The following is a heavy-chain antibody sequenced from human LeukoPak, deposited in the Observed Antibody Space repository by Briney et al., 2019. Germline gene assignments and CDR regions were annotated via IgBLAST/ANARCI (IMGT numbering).Heavy chain of an antibody. D-gene: IGHD3-9*01. J-gene: IGHJ4*02. CDR3: ARGSDILTGYSQGDY. CDR1: GFTFSSYG. CDR2: IWYDGSNK. V-gene: IGHV3-33*01. Sequence: SGGSLRLSCAAPGFTFSSYGMHWVRQAPGKGLEWVAVIWYDGSNKYYADSVKGRFTISRDNSKNTLYLQMNSLRAEDTAVYYCARGSDILTGYSQGDYWGQGTLVTVSS.